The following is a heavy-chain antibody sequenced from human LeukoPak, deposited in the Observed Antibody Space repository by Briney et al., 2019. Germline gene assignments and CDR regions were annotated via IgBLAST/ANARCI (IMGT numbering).Heavy chain of an antibody. CDR1: GGSISSSSYY. CDR3: ARDRTDYDILTGYSPYNWFDP. Sequence: PSETLSLTCTVSGGSISSSSYYWDWIRQPPGKGLEWIGSIYYSGSTNYNPSLKSRVTMSVDTSKNQFSLKLSSVTAADTAVYYCARDRTDYDILTGYSPYNWFDPWGQGTLVTVSS. CDR2: IYYSGST. D-gene: IGHD3-9*01. J-gene: IGHJ5*02. V-gene: IGHV4-39*07.